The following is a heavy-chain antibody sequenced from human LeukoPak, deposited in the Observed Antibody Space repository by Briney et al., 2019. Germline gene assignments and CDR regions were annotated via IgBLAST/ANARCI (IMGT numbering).Heavy chain of an antibody. V-gene: IGHV3-7*03. CDR1: GFTFSSYW. Sequence: GSLRLSCAASGFTFSSYWMSWVRQAPGKGLEWVANIKQDGSEKYYVDSVKGRFTISRDNAKNSLYLQMNSLRAEDTAVYYCARRGYSSGWYFAYYYGMDVWGQGTTVTVSS. D-gene: IGHD6-19*01. J-gene: IGHJ6*02. CDR2: IKQDGSEK. CDR3: ARRGYSSGWYFAYYYGMDV.